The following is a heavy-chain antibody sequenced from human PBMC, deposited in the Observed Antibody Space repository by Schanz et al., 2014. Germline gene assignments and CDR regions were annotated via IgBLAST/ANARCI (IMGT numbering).Heavy chain of an antibody. CDR3: ARESPWGPAGVLGYFDI. Sequence: QVQLQESGPGLVKPSQTLSLTCTVSGGSISSGGYYWSWIRQHPGKGLEWIGYIYDGGSTYYNPSLKSRVTISGDTSKNQFSLRLSSVTAADTAVYFCARESPWGPAGVLGYFDIWGRGTLVIVSS. CDR2: IYDGGST. V-gene: IGHV4-31*03. CDR1: GGSISSGGYY. J-gene: IGHJ2*01. D-gene: IGHD2-2*01.